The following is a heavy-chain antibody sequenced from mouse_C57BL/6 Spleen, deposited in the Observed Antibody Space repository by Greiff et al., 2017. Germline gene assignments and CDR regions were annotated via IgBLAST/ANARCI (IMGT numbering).Heavy chain of an antibody. J-gene: IGHJ3*01. CDR3: ARPFGDSNYGFAY. V-gene: IGHV5-17*01. CDR2: ISSGSSTI. Sequence: DVKLVESGGGLVKPGGSLKLSCAASGFTFSDYGMHWVRQAPEKGLEWVAYISSGSSTIYYADTVKGRFTISRDNAKNTLFLPMTSLRSEDTAMYYGARPFGDSNYGFAYWGQGTLVTVSA. CDR1: GFTFSDYG. D-gene: IGHD2-5*01.